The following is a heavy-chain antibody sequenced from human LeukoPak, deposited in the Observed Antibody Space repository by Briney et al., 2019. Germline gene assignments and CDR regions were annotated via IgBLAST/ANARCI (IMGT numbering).Heavy chain of an antibody. D-gene: IGHD4-17*01. CDR2: ISGSGGST. Sequence: GGSLRLSCAASGFTFSSYAMSWVRQAPGKGLEWVSAISGSGGSTYYAGSVRGRFTISRDNSKNTLYLQMNSLRAEDTAVYYCAKAGLKLRSYYYYYYMDVWGKGTTVTVSS. CDR1: GFTFSSYA. J-gene: IGHJ6*03. CDR3: AKAGLKLRSYYYYYYMDV. V-gene: IGHV3-23*01.